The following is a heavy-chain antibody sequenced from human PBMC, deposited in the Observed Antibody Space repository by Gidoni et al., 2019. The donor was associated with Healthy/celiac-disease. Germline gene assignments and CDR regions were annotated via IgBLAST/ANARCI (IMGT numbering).Heavy chain of an antibody. CDR2: INHSGST. CDR1: GGSFSGYY. D-gene: IGHD3-22*01. J-gene: IGHJ4*02. V-gene: IGHV4-34*01. CDR3: ARGRRVITTRYFDY. Sequence: QVQLQQWGAGLLKPSATLSLTCAVYGGSFSGYYWSWIRQPPGKGLEWIGEINHSGSTNYNPSLKSRVTISVDTSKNQFSLKLSSVTAADTAVYYCARGRRVITTRYFDYWGQGTLVTVSS.